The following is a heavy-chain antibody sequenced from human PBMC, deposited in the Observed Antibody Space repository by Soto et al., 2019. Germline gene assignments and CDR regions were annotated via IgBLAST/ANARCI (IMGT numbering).Heavy chain of an antibody. D-gene: IGHD5-18*01. V-gene: IGHV1-2*02. CDR3: ARDHTDPTPPYFDY. CDR1: GYTFTGYY. CDR2: INPNSGGT. J-gene: IGHJ4*02. Sequence: GASVKVSCKASGYTFTGYYMHWVRQAPGQGLEWMGWINPNSGGTNYAQKFQGRVTMTRDTSISTAYMELSRLRSDDTAVYYCARDHTDPTPPYFDYWGQGTLVTVSS.